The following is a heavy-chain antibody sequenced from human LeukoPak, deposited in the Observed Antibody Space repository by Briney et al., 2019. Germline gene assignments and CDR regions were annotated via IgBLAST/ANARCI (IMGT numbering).Heavy chain of an antibody. CDR2: INPNSGST. CDR1: GYTFTGYY. J-gene: IGHJ4*02. D-gene: IGHD6-13*01. V-gene: IGHV1-2*02. CDR3: ARESPEQQLDY. Sequence: ASVQVSCLACGYTFTGYYLHWVRQAPGQGLEGMGWINPNSGSTNYAQKFQGRVTMTRATSISTAYMELSRLRSDDTAVYYCARESPEQQLDYWGQGTLVTVSS.